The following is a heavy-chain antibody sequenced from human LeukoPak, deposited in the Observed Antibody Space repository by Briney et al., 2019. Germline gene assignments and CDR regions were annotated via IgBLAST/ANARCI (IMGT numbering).Heavy chain of an antibody. CDR3: ARLYSSTWSIYFDY. Sequence: TASETLSLTCTVSGGSISSYYWSWIRQPPGKGLEWIGYIYYSGSTNYNPSLKSRVTISVDTSKNQFSLKLSSVTAADTAVYYCARLYSSTWSIYFDYWGQGTLVTVSS. V-gene: IGHV4-59*01. CDR2: IYYSGST. J-gene: IGHJ4*02. D-gene: IGHD6-13*01. CDR1: GGSISSYY.